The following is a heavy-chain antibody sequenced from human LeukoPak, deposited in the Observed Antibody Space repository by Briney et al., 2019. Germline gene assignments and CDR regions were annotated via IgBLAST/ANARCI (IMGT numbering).Heavy chain of an antibody. Sequence: PGGSLRLSCAASGFTFSSYSMNWVRLAPGKGLEWVSSISSSSSYIYYADSVKGRFTISRDNAKNSLYLRMNSLRAEDTAVYYCARDYSIVGAIDYMDVWGKGTTVTVSS. CDR1: GFTFSSYS. CDR2: ISSSSSYI. CDR3: ARDYSIVGAIDYMDV. V-gene: IGHV3-21*01. D-gene: IGHD1-26*01. J-gene: IGHJ6*03.